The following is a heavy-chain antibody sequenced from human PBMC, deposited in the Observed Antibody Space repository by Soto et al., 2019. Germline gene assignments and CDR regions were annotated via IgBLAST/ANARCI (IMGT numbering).Heavy chain of an antibody. Sequence: GGSLRLSCAASGFTFSNYGMHWVRQAPGKGLEWVAVISYDGSNKYYADSVKGRFTISRDNSKNTLYLQMNSLRAEDTAVYYCAKASDGIYSFDYWGQGALVTVSS. CDR1: GFTFSNYG. J-gene: IGHJ4*02. V-gene: IGHV3-30*18. CDR2: ISYDGSNK. D-gene: IGHD2-15*01. CDR3: AKASDGIYSFDY.